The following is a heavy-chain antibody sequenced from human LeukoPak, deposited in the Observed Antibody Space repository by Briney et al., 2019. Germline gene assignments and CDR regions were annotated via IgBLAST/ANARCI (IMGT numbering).Heavy chain of an antibody. CDR3: ARDRAAVAYWYFDL. J-gene: IGHJ2*01. V-gene: IGHV3-53*01. D-gene: IGHD6-19*01. CDR1: GFTVSSNY. CDR2: IYSGGST. Sequence: GGSLRLSRAASGFTVSSNYMSWVRQAPGKGLEWVSVIYSGGSTYYADSVKGRFTISRDNSKNTLYLQMNSLRAEDTAVYYCARDRAAVAYWYFDLWGRGTLVTVSS.